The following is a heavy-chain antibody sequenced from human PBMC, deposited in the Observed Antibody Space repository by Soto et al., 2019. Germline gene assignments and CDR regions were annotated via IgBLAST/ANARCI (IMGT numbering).Heavy chain of an antibody. CDR3: ASGQQLVRNY. CDR2: IYHSGST. D-gene: IGHD6-13*01. J-gene: IGHJ4*02. V-gene: IGHV4-30-2*01. Sequence: QLQLQESGSGLVKPSQTLSLTCAVYGGSISSGGYSWSWIRQPRGKGLEWIGYIYHSGSTDYNPSLKRRVPISVDRSKNQFSLKLSSVTAADTAVYYCASGQQLVRNYWGQGTLVTVSS. CDR1: GGSISSGGYS.